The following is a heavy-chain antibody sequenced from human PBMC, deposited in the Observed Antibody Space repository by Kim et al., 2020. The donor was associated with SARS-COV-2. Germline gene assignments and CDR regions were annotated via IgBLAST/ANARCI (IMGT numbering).Heavy chain of an antibody. J-gene: IGHJ4*02. V-gene: IGHV3-64D*09. Sequence: GGSLRLSCSASGFTFSSYAMHWVRQAPGKGLEYVSAISSNGGSTYYADSVKGRFTISRDNSKNTLYLQMSSLRAEDTAVYYCVKLVRGVMGDFDYWGQGTLVTVSS. CDR2: ISSNGGST. D-gene: IGHD3-10*01. CDR3: VKLVRGVMGDFDY. CDR1: GFTFSSYA.